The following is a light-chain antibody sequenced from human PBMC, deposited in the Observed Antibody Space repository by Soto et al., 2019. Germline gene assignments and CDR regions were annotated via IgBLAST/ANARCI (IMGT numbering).Light chain of an antibody. V-gene: IGKV3-11*01. Sequence: EIVLTQSPATLSLSPGERATLSCRASQSVSSYLAWYQQKPGKAPRLLIYDASNRATGIPARFSGSGSGTDVTLPISSLEPEDVSVYYCHQRSNWPTWTFGQGTKVEIK. CDR2: DAS. CDR1: QSVSSY. J-gene: IGKJ1*01. CDR3: HQRSNWPTWT.